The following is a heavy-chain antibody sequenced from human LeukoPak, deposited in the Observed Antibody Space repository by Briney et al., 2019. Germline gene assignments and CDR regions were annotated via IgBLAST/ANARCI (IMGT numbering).Heavy chain of an antibody. CDR2: INWNSGII. D-gene: IGHD5-18*01. V-gene: IGHV3-9*03. CDR1: GFTFDDYA. Sequence: GRSLRLSCAVSGFTFDDYAMHWVRQAPGKGLEWVSGINWNSGIIGYADSVKGRFTISRDNAKNSLYLQMNSLRADDMALYYCAKDIRATHGSTYGYGYGYLDYWGQGTLVTVSS. J-gene: IGHJ4*02. CDR3: AKDIRATHGSTYGYGYGYLDY.